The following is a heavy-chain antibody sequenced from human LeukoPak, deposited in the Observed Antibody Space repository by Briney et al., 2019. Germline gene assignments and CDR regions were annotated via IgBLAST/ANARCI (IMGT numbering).Heavy chain of an antibody. CDR2: IYHNETP. V-gene: IGHV4-4*02. J-gene: IGHJ6*02. CDR1: VGSINSGNW. CDR3: ATAPILRGEGGEHYKYGMDV. D-gene: IGHD2-2*02. Sequence: PSETLSLTCAVSVGSINSGNWWSWVRQSPGKGLEWIGEIYHNETPNYNPSLKSRDTISADTFKNHFSLKMTSVTAADTAVYYCATAPILRGEGGEHYKYGMDVWGQGSTVIVSS.